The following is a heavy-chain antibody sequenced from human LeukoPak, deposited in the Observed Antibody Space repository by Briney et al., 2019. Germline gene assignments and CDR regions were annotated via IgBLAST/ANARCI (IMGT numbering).Heavy chain of an antibody. D-gene: IGHD5-18*01. CDR1: GGTFSSYA. CDR2: IIPIFGTA. J-gene: IGHJ4*02. V-gene: IGHV1-69*06. Sequence: SVKVSCKASGGTFSSYAISWVRQAPGQGLEWMGGIIPIFGTANYAQKFQGRVTITADKSTSTAYMELSSLRSEDTAVYYCARVGSGYSYGYGVVDYWGQGTLVTVSS. CDR3: ARVGSGYSYGYGVVDY.